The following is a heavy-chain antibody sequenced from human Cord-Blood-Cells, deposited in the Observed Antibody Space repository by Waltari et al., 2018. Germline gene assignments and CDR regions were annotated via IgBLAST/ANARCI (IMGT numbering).Heavy chain of an antibody. V-gene: IGHV4-34*01. Sequence: QVQLQQWGAGLLKPSETLSLTCAVYGGSFSGYYWSWIRQPPGKGLEWIGEINHSGSTNYNPSLKSRVTISVDTSKNQFSLKLSSVTAADTAVYYCARGGLFERDFDHWGRGTLVTVSS. CDR1: GGSFSGYY. CDR3: ARGGLFERDFDH. D-gene: IGHD3-9*01. CDR2: INHSGST. J-gene: IGHJ2*01.